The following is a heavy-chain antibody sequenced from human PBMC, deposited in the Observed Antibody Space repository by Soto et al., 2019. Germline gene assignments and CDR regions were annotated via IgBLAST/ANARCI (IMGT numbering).Heavy chain of an antibody. V-gene: IGHV5-51*01. CDR2: IYPGDSDT. D-gene: IGHD6-19*01. CDR1: GYSFTSYW. CDR3: ARHSSGWYRDAFDI. J-gene: IGHJ3*02. Sequence: ESLTMSFTGSGYSFTSYWIGLVRQMPGKGLEWMGIIYPGDSDTRYSPSFQGQVTISADKSISTAYLQWSSLKASDTAMYYCARHSSGWYRDAFDIWGQGTMVTVSS.